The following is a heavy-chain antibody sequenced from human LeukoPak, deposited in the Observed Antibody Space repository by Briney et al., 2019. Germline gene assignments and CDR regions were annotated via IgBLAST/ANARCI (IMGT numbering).Heavy chain of an antibody. CDR2: IYHSGST. CDR3: ARSSSGWPYYYYGMDV. V-gene: IGHV4-30-2*01. Sequence: SETLSLTCAVSGGSISSCGYSWSWIRQPPGTGLEWIGYIYHSGSTYYNPSLKSRVTISVVRSKNQFSLKLSSVTAADTAVYYCARSSSGWPYYYYGMDVWGKGTTVTVSS. D-gene: IGHD6-19*01. J-gene: IGHJ6*04. CDR1: GGSISSCGYS.